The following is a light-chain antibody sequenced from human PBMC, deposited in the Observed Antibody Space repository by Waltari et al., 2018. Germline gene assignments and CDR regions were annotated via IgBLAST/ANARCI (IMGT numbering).Light chain of an antibody. Sequence: DIVMTQSPDSLAVSLGVRATINCKSNQSVLYNSNNTNYLSWYQQKAGQPPKLLIYWASPRESGVPDRFSGSGSGTDFSLTISSLQAEDVAVYYCQQYYGTPYTFGQGTKLEIK. CDR1: QSVLYNSNNTNY. J-gene: IGKJ2*01. V-gene: IGKV4-1*01. CDR2: WAS. CDR3: QQYYGTPYT.